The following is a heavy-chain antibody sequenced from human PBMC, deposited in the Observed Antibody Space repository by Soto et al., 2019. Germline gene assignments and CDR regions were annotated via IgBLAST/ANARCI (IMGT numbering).Heavy chain of an antibody. CDR1: GYTLTELS. J-gene: IGHJ5*02. CDR3: ATGRAVVVPAAMLSVVGWFDP. V-gene: IGHV1-24*01. CDR2: FDPEDGET. D-gene: IGHD2-2*01. Sequence: ASVKVSCKVSGYTLTELSMHWVRQAPGKGLEWMGGFDPEDGETIYAQKFQGRVTMTEDTSTDTAYMELSSLRSEDTAVYYCATGRAVVVPAAMLSVVGWFDPWGQGTLVTVSS.